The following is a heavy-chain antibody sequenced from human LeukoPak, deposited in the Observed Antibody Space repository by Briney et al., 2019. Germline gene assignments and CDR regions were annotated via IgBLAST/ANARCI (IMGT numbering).Heavy chain of an antibody. D-gene: IGHD4-17*01. CDR2: MNPNSGNT. V-gene: IGHV1-8*01. J-gene: IGHJ4*02. Sequence: ASVKVSCKASGYTFTSYDINWVRQATGQGLEWMGWMNPNSGNTGYAQKFQGRVTMTRNTSISTAYMELSSLRPEDTAVYYCARFGDYRKAPTDYWGQGTLVTVSS. CDR1: GYTFTSYD. CDR3: ARFGDYRKAPTDY.